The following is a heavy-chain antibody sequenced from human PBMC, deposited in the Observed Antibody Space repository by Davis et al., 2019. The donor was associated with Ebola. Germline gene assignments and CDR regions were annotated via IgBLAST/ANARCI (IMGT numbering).Heavy chain of an antibody. J-gene: IGHJ4*02. CDR1: GFTFNDYV. CDR3: GRDRPRDY. V-gene: IGHV3-48*02. CDR2: ISDTSSDK. Sequence: PGGSLRLSCVTSGFTFNDYVMHWVRHAPGKGLEWVSYISDTSSDKFYADSVKGRFTISRDNAKNTLYLQLNSLRDEDTAVYYCGRDRPRDYWGQGSLVTVSS.